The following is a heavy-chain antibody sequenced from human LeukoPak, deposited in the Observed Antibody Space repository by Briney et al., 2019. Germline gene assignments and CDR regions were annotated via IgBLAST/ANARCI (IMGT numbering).Heavy chain of an antibody. D-gene: IGHD3-22*01. Sequence: PSQTLCLTCTDSGGSISSVSYYWNWIRQPAGKGLESIGRISTSGSTNYNPSLKSRVTMSLDTSKNQFCLKLSSVTAADTAVYYCARDNYDRSGYYYEFLTWGQGTLVTVSS. CDR3: ARDNYDRSGYYYEFLT. J-gene: IGHJ4*02. CDR1: GGSISSVSYY. CDR2: ISTSGST. V-gene: IGHV4-61*02.